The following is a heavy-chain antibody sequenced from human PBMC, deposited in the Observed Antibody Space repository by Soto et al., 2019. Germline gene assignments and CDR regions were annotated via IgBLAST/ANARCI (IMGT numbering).Heavy chain of an antibody. Sequence: QVQLVQSGAEVKKPGSSVKVSCKASGGTFSSYAISWVRQAPGQGLEWMGGIIPIFGTANYAQKFQDRVTITADESTSTAYMELSSLRSEDTAVYYCARDLDYYDSSGYYYYYYYGMDVWGQGTTVTVSS. CDR2: IIPIFGTA. D-gene: IGHD3-22*01. CDR3: ARDLDYYDSSGYYYYYYYGMDV. J-gene: IGHJ6*02. CDR1: GGTFSSYA. V-gene: IGHV1-69*01.